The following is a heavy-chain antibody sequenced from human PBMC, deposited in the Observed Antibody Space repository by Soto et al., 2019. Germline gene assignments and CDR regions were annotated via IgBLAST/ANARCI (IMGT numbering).Heavy chain of an antibody. J-gene: IGHJ4*02. Sequence: VASVKVSCKASGGTFSSYAISWVRQATGQGLEWMGWMNPNSGNTGYAQKFQGRVTMTRNTSISTAYMELSSLRSEDTAVYYCARLLRITMVRGVSGSDYWGQGTLVTVSS. CDR1: GGTFSSYA. V-gene: IGHV1-8*02. D-gene: IGHD3-10*01. CDR2: MNPNSGNT. CDR3: ARLLRITMVRGVSGSDY.